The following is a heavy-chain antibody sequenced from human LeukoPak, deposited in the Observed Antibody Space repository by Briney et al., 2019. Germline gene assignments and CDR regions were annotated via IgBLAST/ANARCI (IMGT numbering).Heavy chain of an antibody. CDR1: GFTLRSYG. D-gene: IGHD3-22*01. J-gene: IGHJ4*02. CDR2: ISTTSSTI. CDR3: ARDLDSSGYYHVVDS. Sequence: GGSLRLSCAASGFTLRSYGMNWVRQAPGKGLEWVSYISTTSSTIYYADSVQGRFTISRDNSKNTLSLHMNSLRAEDTAVYYCARDLDSSGYYHVVDSWGQGALVTVSS. V-gene: IGHV3-48*01.